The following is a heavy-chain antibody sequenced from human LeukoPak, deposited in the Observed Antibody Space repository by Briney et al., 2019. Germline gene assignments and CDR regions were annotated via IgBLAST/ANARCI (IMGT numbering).Heavy chain of an antibody. CDR2: IYSGGST. CDR1: GFTVSSNY. J-gene: IGHJ4*02. D-gene: IGHD1-26*01. CDR3: ARRRGGSPYYFDY. Sequence: GSLRLSCAASGFTVSSNYMSWVRQAPGKGLEWVSVIYSGGSTYYADSVKGRFTISRDNSKNTLYLQMNSLRDEDTAVYYCARRRGGSPYYFDYWGQGTLVTVSS. V-gene: IGHV3-53*01.